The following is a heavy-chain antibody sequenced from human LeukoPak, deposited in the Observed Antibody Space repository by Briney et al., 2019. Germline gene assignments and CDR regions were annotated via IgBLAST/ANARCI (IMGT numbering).Heavy chain of an antibody. V-gene: IGHV1-2*02. CDR2: INPNSGGT. J-gene: IGHJ4*02. CDR3: ARDAMTDDYSNYFDY. CDR1: GYTFTGYY. D-gene: IGHD4-11*01. Sequence: ASVKVSCKASGYTFTGYYMHWVRQAPGQGLEWMGWINPNSGGTNYAQKFQGRVTMTRDTSISTAYMELSRLRSDDTAVYYCARDAMTDDYSNYFDYWGQGTLVTVSS.